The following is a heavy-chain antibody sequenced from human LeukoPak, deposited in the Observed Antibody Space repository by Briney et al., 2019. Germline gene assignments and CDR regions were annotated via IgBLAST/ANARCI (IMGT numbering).Heavy chain of an antibody. CDR2: INGGGGGGT. CDR3: ARVSFGSTSLGGYYFDY. V-gene: IGHV3-23*01. D-gene: IGHD2-2*01. CDR1: GCTFSNYA. J-gene: IGHJ4*02. Sequence: GGSLRLSCAASGCTFSNYAMSWVRQPPGQGLEWVSGINGGGGGGTFHADSVRGRFTISRDNSKNTLYLQMNSLRAEDTALYHCARVSFGSTSLGGYYFDYWGQGTLVTVSS.